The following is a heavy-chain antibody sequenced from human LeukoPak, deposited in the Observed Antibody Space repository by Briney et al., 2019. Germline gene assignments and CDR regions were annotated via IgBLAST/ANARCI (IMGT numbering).Heavy chain of an antibody. CDR3: AREILAPGKTHDY. V-gene: IGHV3-74*01. J-gene: IGHJ4*02. CDR1: GFTFSNYW. Sequence: GGSLRLSCAASGFTFSNYWMHWVRQVPGKGLVWVSRINDDGSATFYADSVKGRFTISRDNAKNTLFLQMSSLRAEDTAVYFCAREILAPGKTHDYWGQGTLLTVSS. CDR2: INDDGSAT.